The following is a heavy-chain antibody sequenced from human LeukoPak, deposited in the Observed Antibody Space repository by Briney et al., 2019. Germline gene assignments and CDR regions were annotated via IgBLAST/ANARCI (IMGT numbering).Heavy chain of an antibody. CDR1: GYTFSSYW. V-gene: IGHV5-51*01. CDR3: ARRSVTSAFDI. CDR2: IYPGDSDI. Sequence: TPGESLKISCKGSGYTFSSYWIAWVRQMPGKGLEWMGIIYPGDSDIRYSPSFQGQVTISADKSISTAYLQRSSLKASDIAMYYCARRSVTSAFDIWGQGTMVTVSS. J-gene: IGHJ3*02. D-gene: IGHD4-17*01.